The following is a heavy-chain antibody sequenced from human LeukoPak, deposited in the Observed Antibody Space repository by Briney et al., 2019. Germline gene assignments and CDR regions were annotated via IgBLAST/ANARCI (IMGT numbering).Heavy chain of an antibody. V-gene: IGHV1-46*01. CDR3: AREAYSSAVGGY. Sequence: ASVTVSCKASGYTFTNHYVHWVRQAPGQGLEWMGVINPSGGGTTYAQNFQGRVTMTRVTSTSTVYMELSSLRSEDTAVYYCAREAYSSAVGGYWGQGTLVTVSS. D-gene: IGHD6-19*01. CDR2: INPSGGGT. J-gene: IGHJ4*02. CDR1: GYTFTNHY.